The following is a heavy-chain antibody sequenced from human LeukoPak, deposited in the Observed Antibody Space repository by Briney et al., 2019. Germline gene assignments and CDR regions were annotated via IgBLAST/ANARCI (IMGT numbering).Heavy chain of an antibody. CDR1: GGSISSSSYY. V-gene: IGHV4-39*07. D-gene: IGHD3-10*01. CDR2: IYYSGST. CDR3: TTVTLRPVGL. Sequence: SETLSLTCTVSGGSISSSSYYWGWIRQPPGKGLEWIGSIYYSGSTYYNPSLKSRVTISVDTSKNQFSLKLSSVTAEDTAVYYCTTVTLRPVGLWGQGTLVTVSS. J-gene: IGHJ4*02.